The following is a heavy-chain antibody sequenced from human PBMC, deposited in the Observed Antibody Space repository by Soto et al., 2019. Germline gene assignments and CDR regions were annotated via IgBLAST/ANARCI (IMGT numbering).Heavy chain of an antibody. CDR2: IIPIFGTA. V-gene: IGHV1-69*06. D-gene: IGHD3-3*01. CDR3: ARGNPITIFGLAYYFDY. J-gene: IGHJ4*02. CDR1: GGTISSYA. Sequence: SVKVSCKASGGTISSYAISWVRQAPGQGLEWMGGIIPIFGTANYAQKFQGRVTITADKSTSTAYMELSSLRSEDTAVYYCARGNPITIFGLAYYFDYWGQGTLVTVSS.